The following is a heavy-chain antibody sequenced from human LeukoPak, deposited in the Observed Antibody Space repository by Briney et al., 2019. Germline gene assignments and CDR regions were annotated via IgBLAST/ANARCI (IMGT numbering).Heavy chain of an antibody. CDR1: GFTFSSYS. CDR2: ISSSSSTT. Sequence: GGSLRLSCAASGFTFSSYSMTWVRQAPGKGLEWVSYISSSSSTTYYADSVKGRFTISRDNSKNTLYLQMNSLRAEDTAVYYCANLPGYSSSWYPFDYWGQGTLVTVSS. CDR3: ANLPGYSSSWYPFDY. J-gene: IGHJ4*02. D-gene: IGHD6-13*01. V-gene: IGHV3-48*01.